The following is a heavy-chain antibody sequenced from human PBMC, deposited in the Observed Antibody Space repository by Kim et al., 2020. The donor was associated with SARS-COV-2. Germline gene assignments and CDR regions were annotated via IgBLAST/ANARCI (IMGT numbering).Heavy chain of an antibody. CDR1: GFTFSGST. V-gene: IGHV3-73*01. Sequence: GGSLRLSCAASGFTFSGSTVHWVRQASGKGLEWVGLIRDRHNSYATAYAASVRGRFTVYRDGNKNTAYLQMNSLKTEDTAMYYCAKVAAPGNRYYGMDVWRQGTTVTVSS. J-gene: IGHJ6*02. D-gene: IGHD6-13*01. CDR2: IRDRHNSYAT. CDR3: AKVAAPGNRYYGMDV.